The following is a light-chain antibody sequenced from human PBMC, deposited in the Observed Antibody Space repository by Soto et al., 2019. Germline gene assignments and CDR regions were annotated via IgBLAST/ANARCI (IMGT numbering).Light chain of an antibody. Sequence: QSVLTQPPSASGTPGQRVTISCSGSRSNIESNTVNWYQQLPGTAPKLHIFNNNQCPSGVPDRFSGYKSGTSASLAISGLQSGDAADYYCAAWDDSLNGWVFGGGTKVTVL. CDR2: NNN. J-gene: IGLJ3*02. CDR1: RSNIESNT. V-gene: IGLV1-44*01. CDR3: AAWDDSLNGWV.